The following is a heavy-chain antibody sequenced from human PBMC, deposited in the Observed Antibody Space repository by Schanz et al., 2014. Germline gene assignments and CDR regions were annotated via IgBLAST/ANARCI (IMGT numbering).Heavy chain of an antibody. V-gene: IGHV3-7*01. CDR3: ARDKGGYYSFDY. CDR2: IKQEESER. CDR1: GFTFSTYW. J-gene: IGHJ4*03. D-gene: IGHD3-22*01. Sequence: EVQLVESGGGLVQPGGSLRLSCAASGFTFSTYWMSWVRQAPGKGLEWVATIKQEESERSYVESVKGRFTISRDNAKNSLYLQMNSLRSEDTAVYYCARDKGGYYSFDYWGQGTMVSVSS.